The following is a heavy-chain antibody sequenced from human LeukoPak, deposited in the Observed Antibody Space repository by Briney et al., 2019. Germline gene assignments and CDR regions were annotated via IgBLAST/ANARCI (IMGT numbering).Heavy chain of an antibody. CDR1: GYTFTSYG. D-gene: IGHD3-10*01. CDR2: ISAYNGNT. V-gene: IGHV1-18*01. CDR3: ARLYGSGSYYTHWFDY. J-gene: IGHJ4*02. Sequence: ASVKVSCKASGYTFTSYGISWVRQAPGQGLEWMGWISAYNGNTNYAQKLQGRVTMTTDTSTSTAYMELRSLRSDDTAVYYCARLYGSGSYYTHWFDYWGQGTLVTVSS.